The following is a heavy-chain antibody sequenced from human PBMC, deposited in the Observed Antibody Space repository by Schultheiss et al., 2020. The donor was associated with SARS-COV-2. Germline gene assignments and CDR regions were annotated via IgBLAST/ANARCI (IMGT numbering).Heavy chain of an antibody. CDR1: GGSISSGGYY. CDR2: IYYSGST. J-gene: IGHJ4*02. D-gene: IGHD2-2*01. V-gene: IGHV4-31*03. Sequence: SETLSLTCTVSGGSISSGGYYWSWIRQHPGKGLEWIGYIYYSGSTYYNPSLKSRVTISVDTSKNQFSLKLSSVTAADTAVYYCARDHWDIIVVPAAIDYFDYWGQGTVVTVSS. CDR3: ARDHWDIIVVPAAIDYFDY.